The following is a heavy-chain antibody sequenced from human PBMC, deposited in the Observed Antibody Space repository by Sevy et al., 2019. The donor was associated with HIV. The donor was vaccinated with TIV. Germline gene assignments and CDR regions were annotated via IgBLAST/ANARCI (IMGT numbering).Heavy chain of an antibody. D-gene: IGHD5-18*01. CDR1: GFTFSDYY. J-gene: IGHJ3*02. CDR3: AKDYGPPRWLPTVRSDAFDI. V-gene: IGHV3-11*01. CDR2: ISSSGSTI. Sequence: GGSLRLSCAASGFTFSDYYMSWIRQAPGKGLEWVSYISSSGSTIYYADSLKGQFTISRDNAKNSLYLQMNSLRAEDTAVYYWAKDYGPPRWLPTVRSDAFDIWGQGTMVTVSS.